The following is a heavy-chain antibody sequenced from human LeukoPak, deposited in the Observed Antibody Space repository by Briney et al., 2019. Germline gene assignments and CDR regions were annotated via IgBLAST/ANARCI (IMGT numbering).Heavy chain of an antibody. D-gene: IGHD3-16*01. CDR3: AGKGDGWFDP. CDR2: INHSGST. Sequence: SETLSLTCAVYGGSFSGYYWSWIRQPPGQGLEWIGEINHSGSTNYNPSLKSRVTISVDTSKNQFSLKLSSVTAADTAVYYCAGKGDGWFDPWGQGTLVTVSS. CDR1: GGSFSGYY. V-gene: IGHV4-34*01. J-gene: IGHJ5*02.